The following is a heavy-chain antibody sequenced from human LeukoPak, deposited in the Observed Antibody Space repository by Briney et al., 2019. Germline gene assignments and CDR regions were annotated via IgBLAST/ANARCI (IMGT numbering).Heavy chain of an antibody. CDR2: ISYDGSNK. Sequence: GGSLRLSCAASGFTFSSYAMHWVRQAPGKGLEWVAVISYDGSNKYYADSVKGRFTISRDISKNTLYLQMNSLRAEDTAVYYCARGPVNYYDSSGYYFLVREAFDYWGQGTLVTVSS. D-gene: IGHD3-22*01. J-gene: IGHJ4*02. V-gene: IGHV3-30-3*01. CDR1: GFTFSSYA. CDR3: ARGPVNYYDSSGYYFLVREAFDY.